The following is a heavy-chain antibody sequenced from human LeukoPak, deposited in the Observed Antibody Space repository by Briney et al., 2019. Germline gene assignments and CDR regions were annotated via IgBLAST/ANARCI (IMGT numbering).Heavy chain of an antibody. D-gene: IGHD4-17*01. Sequence: SETLSLTCGVSGYSISSGSYWGWIRQPPGKGPEWIGSIYRSGFTYYNPSLKSRLTISVDTSKNQFSLKLSSVTAADTAVYYCAREKTVTIVDYWGQGTLVTVSS. CDR3: AREKTVTIVDY. CDR1: GYSISSGSY. CDR2: IYRSGFT. V-gene: IGHV4-38-2*02. J-gene: IGHJ4*02.